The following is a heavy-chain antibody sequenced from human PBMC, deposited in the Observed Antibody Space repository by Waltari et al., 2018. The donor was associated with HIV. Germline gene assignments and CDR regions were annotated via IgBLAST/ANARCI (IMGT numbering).Heavy chain of an antibody. Sequence: QVQLVQSGAEVKKPGASVKVSCKASGDTFTGYYMHWARQAPGQGLEWMGWNNPNSGGTNDAQKLQGRVTMTREKSSSTAYMERRRLRSDDTAVYYCAGAAAGGNWFDPWGQGTLVTVSS. CDR3: AGAAAGGNWFDP. D-gene: IGHD1-26*01. V-gene: IGHV1-2*02. CDR2: NNPNSGGT. J-gene: IGHJ5*02. CDR1: GDTFTGYY.